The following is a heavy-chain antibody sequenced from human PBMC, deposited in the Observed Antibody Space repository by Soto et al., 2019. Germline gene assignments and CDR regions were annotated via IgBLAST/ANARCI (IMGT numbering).Heavy chain of an antibody. J-gene: IGHJ4*02. CDR1: GFTFSSYD. D-gene: IGHD6-13*01. CDR3: ARSVPGPVRSWSHFDY. CDR2: IGTAGDP. V-gene: IGHV3-13*05. Sequence: EVQLVESGGGLVQPGVSLRLSCAASGFTFSSYDMHWVRQATGKGLELVSAIGTAGDPYYPGSVKGRFTISRENAKNSLYLQMNSLRAGDTAVYYCARSVPGPVRSWSHFDYWGQGTLVTVSS.